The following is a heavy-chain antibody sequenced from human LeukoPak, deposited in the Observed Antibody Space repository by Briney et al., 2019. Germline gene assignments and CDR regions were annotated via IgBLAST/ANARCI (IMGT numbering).Heavy chain of an antibody. D-gene: IGHD6-19*01. Sequence: GASVKVSCKASGYTFTSYAMHWVRQAPGQRLEWMGWINAGNGNTKYSQKFQGRVTITRDTSASTAYMELSSLRSEDTAVYYCARDLGYSSGWYGRGYFDYWGQGTLVTVSS. CDR1: GYTFTSYA. V-gene: IGHV1-3*01. CDR3: ARDLGYSSGWYGRGYFDY. CDR2: INAGNGNT. J-gene: IGHJ4*02.